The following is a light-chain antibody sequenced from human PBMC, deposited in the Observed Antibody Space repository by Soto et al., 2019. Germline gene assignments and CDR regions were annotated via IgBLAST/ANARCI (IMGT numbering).Light chain of an antibody. CDR1: ETVATN. Sequence: EVVMTQSPAPLSASPGERATLSCWASETVATNLAGYQQKPGQSPRLLISGASTRAAGISDRFRGSGSGTEFTLTISSLRSEDSGIYYCQQYFEWPPMTFGHGTKVEI. J-gene: IGKJ1*01. CDR3: QQYFEWPPMT. V-gene: IGKV3-15*01. CDR2: GAS.